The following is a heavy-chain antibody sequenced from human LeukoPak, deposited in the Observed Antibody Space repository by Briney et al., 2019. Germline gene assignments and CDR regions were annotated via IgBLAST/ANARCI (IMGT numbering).Heavy chain of an antibody. J-gene: IGHJ5*02. V-gene: IGHV3-74*01. Sequence: PGGSLRLSCAASGFTFSTYWMHWVRQAPGTGLVWVSRINGDGSSTSYADFVKGRFTISRDNAKNTLYLQMNSLRAEETAIYYCARDKGYSIDQWGQGTLVTVSS. D-gene: IGHD5-18*01. CDR2: INGDGSST. CDR1: GFTFSTYW. CDR3: ARDKGYSIDQ.